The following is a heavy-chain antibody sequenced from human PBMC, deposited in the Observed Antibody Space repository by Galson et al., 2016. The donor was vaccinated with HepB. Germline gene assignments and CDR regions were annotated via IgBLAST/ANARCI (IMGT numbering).Heavy chain of an antibody. V-gene: IGHV4-39*01. CDR3: ARLLGGSSWMGNGFDP. D-gene: IGHD6-13*01. Sequence: SETLSLTCTVSGGSISSSGYCWGWIRQPPGKGLEWIGSLCYTGSAYYTPSLKSRVTISVDTSKNKFSLKLNSVTAADTAVFYCARLLGGSSWMGNGFDPWGQGTLVTVSS. CDR2: LCYTGSA. J-gene: IGHJ5*02. CDR1: GGSISSSGYC.